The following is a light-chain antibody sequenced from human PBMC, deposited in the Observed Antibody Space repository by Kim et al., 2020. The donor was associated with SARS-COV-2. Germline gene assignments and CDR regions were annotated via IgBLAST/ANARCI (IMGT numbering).Light chain of an antibody. Sequence: QSVTISCTGTSSDVGGYNYVSWYQQHPGKAPKLMIYDVTKRPSGVPDRFSGSESGNTASLIISGLQAEDEADYYCCSYAGSYTLWMFGGGTKLTVL. J-gene: IGLJ3*02. V-gene: IGLV2-11*01. CDR3: CSYAGSYTLWM. CDR1: SSDVGGYNY. CDR2: DVT.